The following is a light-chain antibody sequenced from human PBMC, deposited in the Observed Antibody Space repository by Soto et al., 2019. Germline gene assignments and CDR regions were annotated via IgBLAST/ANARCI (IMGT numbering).Light chain of an antibody. CDR3: AAWDDSLNGYV. V-gene: IGLV1-44*01. Sequence: QAVVTQTPSASGTPGQRVTISCSGSSSNIGSNTVNWYQQLPGTAPKLLIYNNNQRPSGVPDRFSGSKSGTSASLAISGLQSEDEADYYCAAWDDSLNGYVFGAGTKVTVL. CDR2: NNN. J-gene: IGLJ1*01. CDR1: SSNIGSNT.